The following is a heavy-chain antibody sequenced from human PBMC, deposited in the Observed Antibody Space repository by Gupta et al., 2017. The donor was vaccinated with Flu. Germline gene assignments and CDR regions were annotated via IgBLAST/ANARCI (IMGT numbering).Heavy chain of an antibody. V-gene: IGHV1-69*01. CDR3: ARDIIFVTVAGQYYYYGMDV. D-gene: IGHD6-19*01. CDR2: IIPIFGTA. CDR1: GGPFSSYP. Sequence: QVQLVPPGAEVKNPGSSEKVSCKASGGPFSSYPISRVRTATGQGLEWMGGIIPIFGTANYAQKFQGRVTITADESTSTAYMELSSLRSEDTAVYYCARDIIFVTVAGQYYYYGMDVWGQGTTVTVSS. J-gene: IGHJ6*02.